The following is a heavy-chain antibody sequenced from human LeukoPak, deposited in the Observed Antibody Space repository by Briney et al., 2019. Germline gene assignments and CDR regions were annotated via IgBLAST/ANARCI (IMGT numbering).Heavy chain of an antibody. CDR1: GFTFSSYA. D-gene: IGHD2-21*01. CDR3: ARDRGEGVLDY. J-gene: IGHJ4*02. Sequence: PWGSLRLSCAASGFTFSSYAMSWVRQAPGKGLEWVSSISSSSSYIYYADSVKGRFTISRDNAKNSLYLQMNSLRAEDTAVYYCARDRGEGVLDYWGQGTLVTVSS. V-gene: IGHV3-21*01. CDR2: ISSSSSYI.